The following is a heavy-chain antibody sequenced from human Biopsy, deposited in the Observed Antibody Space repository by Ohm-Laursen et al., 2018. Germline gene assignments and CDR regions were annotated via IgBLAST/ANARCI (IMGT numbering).Heavy chain of an antibody. Sequence: SETLSLTCSVSGDSIATFNYYWGWVRQPPGKGLEWLATIFYSGTTHFSPTLESRLTISQDTSSNQFSLRLKYVTAADTGVYYCARIYFYGLGSSDYFFDSWGQGSLVTVSS. J-gene: IGHJ4*02. CDR2: IFYSGTT. CDR3: ARIYFYGLGSSDYFFDS. D-gene: IGHD3-10*01. CDR1: GDSIATFNYY. V-gene: IGHV4-39*01.